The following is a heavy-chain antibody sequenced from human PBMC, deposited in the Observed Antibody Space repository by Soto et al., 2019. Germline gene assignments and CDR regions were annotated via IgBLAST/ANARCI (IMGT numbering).Heavy chain of an antibody. Sequence: QVHLVESGGGVLQPGRSLRLSWAASGFSFSTYGMHWVRQAPGKGLEWVAFISNDGSNKYYADSVKGRFTISRDNSKNTLYLQMNSTRAEDAAVYYCAKGFANYWAFDYWGQGTLVTVCS. CDR3: AKGFANYWAFDY. CDR1: GFSFSTYG. J-gene: IGHJ4*02. V-gene: IGHV3-30*18. CDR2: ISNDGSNK. D-gene: IGHD1-7*01.